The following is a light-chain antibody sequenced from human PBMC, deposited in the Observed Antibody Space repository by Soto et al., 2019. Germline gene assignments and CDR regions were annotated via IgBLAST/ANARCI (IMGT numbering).Light chain of an antibody. CDR1: QSVSSN. CDR2: GAS. CDR3: QQYNNWPGT. Sequence: EIVMTQSPATLSVSPGDRATLSCRASQSVSSNLAWYQQKPGQAPRLLIYGASTRATSIPARFSGSGSGTEFTLTISSLQSEDFAVYYCQQYNNWPGTFGPGTKVDIK. J-gene: IGKJ3*01. V-gene: IGKV3-15*01.